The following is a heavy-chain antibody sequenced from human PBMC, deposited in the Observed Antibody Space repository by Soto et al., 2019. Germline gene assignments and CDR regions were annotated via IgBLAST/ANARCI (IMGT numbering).Heavy chain of an antibody. J-gene: IGHJ6*02. V-gene: IGHV4-39*07. Sequence: PSETLSLTCTVSGGSISSSSYYWGWIRQPPGKGLEWIGSIYYSGSTYYNPSLKSRVTISVDTSKNQFSLKLSSVTAADTAVYYCARVSFYYYYGMDVWGQGTTVTVSS. CDR1: GGSISSSSYY. CDR2: IYYSGST. CDR3: ARVSFYYYYGMDV.